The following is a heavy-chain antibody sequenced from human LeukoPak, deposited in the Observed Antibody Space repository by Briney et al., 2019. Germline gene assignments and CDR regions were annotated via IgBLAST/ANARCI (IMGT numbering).Heavy chain of an antibody. CDR2: INPNSGGT. Sequence: ASVKVSCKASGYTFTSYAMNWVRQAPGQGLEWMGWINPNSGGTNYAQKFQGRVTMTRDTSISTAYMELSRLRSDDTAVYYCARLSGSYLGGFYYWGQGTLVTVSS. V-gene: IGHV1-2*02. CDR3: ARLSGSYLGGFYY. J-gene: IGHJ4*02. CDR1: GYTFTSYA. D-gene: IGHD1-26*01.